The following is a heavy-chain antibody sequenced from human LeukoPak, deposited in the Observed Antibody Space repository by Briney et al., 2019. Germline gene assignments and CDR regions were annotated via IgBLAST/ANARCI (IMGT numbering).Heavy chain of an antibody. CDR1: GFTFSGHW. CDR3: VRRVIGPFWSGSFDY. J-gene: IGHJ4*02. CDR2: IRQDGSEK. D-gene: IGHD3-3*01. Sequence: GGSLRLSCAASGFTFSGHWMSWVRQAPGKGLEGVANIRQDGSEKYYVDSVKGRFTIPRDNAKNSLYLQMNSLRAEHTAVYYCVRRVIGPFWSGSFDYWGQGTLVTVSS. V-gene: IGHV3-7*01.